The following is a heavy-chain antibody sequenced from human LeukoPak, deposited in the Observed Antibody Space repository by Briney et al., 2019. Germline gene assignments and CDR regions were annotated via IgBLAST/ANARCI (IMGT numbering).Heavy chain of an antibody. CDR1: GYTFTSYC. CDR2: INPSGGST. CDR3: ARSYGDYDYYYGMDV. J-gene: IGHJ6*02. Sequence: ASVKVSCKASGYTFTSYCMHWVRQAPGQGLEWMGIINPSGGSTSYAQKFQGRVTMTRDTSTSTVYMELSSLRSEDTAVYYCARSYGDYDYYYGMDVWGQGTTVTVSS. V-gene: IGHV1-46*01. D-gene: IGHD4-17*01.